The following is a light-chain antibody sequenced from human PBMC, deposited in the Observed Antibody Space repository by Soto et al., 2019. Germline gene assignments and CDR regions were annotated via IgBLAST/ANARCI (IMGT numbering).Light chain of an antibody. V-gene: IGLV2-14*03. CDR3: SSITSTSTYV. Sequence: QSALTQPASVSGSPGESVTISCTGTSNDIGRSKYVSWYQQHPGKAPKLIIYDVSNRPSGVSNRFSGSKSGNTASLTISGLQVEDEIDYYCSSITSTSTYVFGTGTKLTVL. J-gene: IGLJ1*01. CDR1: SNDIGRSKY. CDR2: DVS.